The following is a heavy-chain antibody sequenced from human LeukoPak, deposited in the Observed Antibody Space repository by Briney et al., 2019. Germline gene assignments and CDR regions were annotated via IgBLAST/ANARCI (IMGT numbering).Heavy chain of an antibody. D-gene: IGHD1-26*01. V-gene: IGHV3-53*01. J-gene: IGHJ6*03. CDR2: IYSGGST. CDR1: GFTVSSNY. Sequence: GGSLRLSCAASGFTVSSNYMSWLRQAPGKGLERVSVIYSGGSTYYADSVKGRFTISRDNSKNTLYLQMNSLRAEDTAVYYCARRSGSYFHYYYYYMDAWGKGTTVTVSS. CDR3: ARRSGSYFHYYYYYMDA.